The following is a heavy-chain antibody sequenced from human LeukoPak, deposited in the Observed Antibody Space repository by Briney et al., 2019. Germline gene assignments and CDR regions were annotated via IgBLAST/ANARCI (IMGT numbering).Heavy chain of an antibody. D-gene: IGHD3-9*01. Sequence: GASVKVSCKASGYTFTSYGISWVRQAPGQGLEWMGWISAYSGNTNYAQKLQGRVTMTTDTSTSTAYMELRSLRSDDTAVYYCARETDYFAGSGVDYWGQGTLVTVSS. CDR3: ARETDYFAGSGVDY. CDR2: ISAYSGNT. CDR1: GYTFTSYG. V-gene: IGHV1-18*01. J-gene: IGHJ4*02.